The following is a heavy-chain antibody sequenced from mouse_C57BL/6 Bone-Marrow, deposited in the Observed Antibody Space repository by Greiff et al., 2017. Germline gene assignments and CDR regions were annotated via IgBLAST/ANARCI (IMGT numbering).Heavy chain of an antibody. CDR3: AKTRYDGSLDY. CDR2: IWGDGST. D-gene: IGHD2-3*01. Sequence: VMLVASGPGLVAPSQSLSITCTVSGFSLPSSGVSWVRQPPGTGLEWLGVIWGDGSTNYHSALISRLSISKDNSKSQVFLKLNSLQTDDKATYYCAKTRYDGSLDYWGQGTLVTVSA. V-gene: IGHV2-3*01. CDR1: GFSLPSSG. J-gene: IGHJ3*01.